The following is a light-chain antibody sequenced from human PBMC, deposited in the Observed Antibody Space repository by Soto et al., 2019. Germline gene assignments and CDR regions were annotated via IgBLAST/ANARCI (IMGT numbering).Light chain of an antibody. Sequence: DIQMTQSPSTLSASVGDRVTITCRASQRISSWLAWYQQKPGKAPKLLIYDASSLEIGVPSRFSGSGSGTEFTLTISSLQPDDFATYYCQQYNSYSWTFGQGTKVEIK. V-gene: IGKV1-5*01. J-gene: IGKJ1*01. CDR3: QQYNSYSWT. CDR2: DAS. CDR1: QRISSW.